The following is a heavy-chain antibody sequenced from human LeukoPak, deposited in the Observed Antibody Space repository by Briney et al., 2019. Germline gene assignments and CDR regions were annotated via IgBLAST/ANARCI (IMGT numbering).Heavy chain of an antibody. V-gene: IGHV1-46*01. D-gene: IGHD3-3*01. CDR2: INPSGGST. CDR3: ARDLISIFGFYYYYGMDV. CDR1: GYTFTSYG. J-gene: IGHJ6*02. Sequence: ASVKVSCKASGYTFTSYGISWVRQAPGQGLEWMGIINPSGGSTSYAQKFQGRVTMTRDTSTSTVYMELSSLRSEDTAVYYCARDLISIFGFYYYYGMDVWGQGTTVTVSS.